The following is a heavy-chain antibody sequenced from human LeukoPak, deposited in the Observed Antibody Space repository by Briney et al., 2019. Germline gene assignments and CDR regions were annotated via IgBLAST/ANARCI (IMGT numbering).Heavy chain of an antibody. Sequence: PGGSLRLSCAASGFTFSSYAMHWVRQAPGKGLEWVAVIWYDGNNKYYVDSVRGRFTISRDNSKNTLYLQMDSLRAEDTAVYYCARDGRRYSSSWYDYWGQGTLVTVSS. CDR1: GFTFSSYA. V-gene: IGHV3-33*08. CDR2: IWYDGNNK. CDR3: ARDGRRYSSSWYDY. J-gene: IGHJ4*02. D-gene: IGHD6-13*01.